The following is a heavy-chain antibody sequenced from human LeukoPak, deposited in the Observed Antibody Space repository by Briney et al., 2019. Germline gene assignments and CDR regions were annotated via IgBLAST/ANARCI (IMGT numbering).Heavy chain of an antibody. CDR2: IIPIFGTA. D-gene: IGHD3-10*01. CDR3: AKDSWGGGSRYFDL. Sequence: SVKVSCKASGGTFSSYAISWVRQAPGQGLEWMGGIIPIFGTANYAQKFQGRVTITADKSTSTAYMELSSLRSEDTAVYYCAKDSWGGGSRYFDLWGRGTLVAVSS. CDR1: GGTFSSYA. J-gene: IGHJ2*01. V-gene: IGHV1-69*06.